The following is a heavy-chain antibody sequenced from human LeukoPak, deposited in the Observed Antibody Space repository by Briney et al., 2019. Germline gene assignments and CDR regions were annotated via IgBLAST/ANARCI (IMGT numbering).Heavy chain of an antibody. D-gene: IGHD3-3*01. V-gene: IGHV3-66*01. Sequence: GGSLRLSCAAFGFTVSGNYMIWVRQAPEKGLEWVSVIYGDGSTNLADSVKGRFTMSRDTSENTVHLQMNSLRAEDTAVYYCAKEYYDFWSGYYTAYDYWGQGTLVTVSS. CDR1: GFTVSGNY. CDR3: AKEYYDFWSGYYTAYDY. J-gene: IGHJ4*02. CDR2: IYGDGST.